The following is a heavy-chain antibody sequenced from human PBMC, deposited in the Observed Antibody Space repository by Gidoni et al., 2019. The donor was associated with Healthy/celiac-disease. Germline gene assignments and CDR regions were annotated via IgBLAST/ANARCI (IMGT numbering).Heavy chain of an antibody. CDR2: ISGSGGST. CDR3: AKDSAAAVNWFDP. V-gene: IGHV3-23*01. CDR1: GFPFSSYA. Sequence: EVQLLESGGGLVQPGGSLRLSCAASGFPFSSYAMSWIRQAPGKGLEWVSAISGSGGSTYYADSVKGRFTISRDNSKNTLYLQMNSLRAEDTAVYYCAKDSAAAVNWFDPWGQGTLVTVSS. D-gene: IGHD6-13*01. J-gene: IGHJ5*02.